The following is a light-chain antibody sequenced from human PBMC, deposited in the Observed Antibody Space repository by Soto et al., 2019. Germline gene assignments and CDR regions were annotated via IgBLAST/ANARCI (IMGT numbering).Light chain of an antibody. CDR1: SSNIGAGYD. V-gene: IGLV1-40*01. Sequence: QSVLTQPPSVSGAPGQRVTISCTGSSSNIGAGYDVHWYQQVPGTAPKLLIYGYGNSNWPSGVPDRFSGSKSGTSASLAITGLQAEDEADYYCQSYDSSLSGVVFGGGTKLTVL. J-gene: IGLJ2*01. CDR2: GNS. CDR3: QSYDSSLSGVV.